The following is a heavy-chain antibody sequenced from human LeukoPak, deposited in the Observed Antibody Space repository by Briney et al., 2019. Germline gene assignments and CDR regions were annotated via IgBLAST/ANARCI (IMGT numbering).Heavy chain of an antibody. V-gene: IGHV3-53*01. CDR3: ARVESPGNWNAFDM. D-gene: IGHD1-20*01. CDR1: GFTVSSNY. Sequence: PGGSLRLSCAASGFTVSSNYMSWVRQAPGKGLEWVSVIYSGGSTYYAASVKGRFTISRDNSKNTLYLQMNNLGVGDTAIYYCARVESPGNWNAFDMWGQGTLVTVSS. CDR2: IYSGGST. J-gene: IGHJ3*02.